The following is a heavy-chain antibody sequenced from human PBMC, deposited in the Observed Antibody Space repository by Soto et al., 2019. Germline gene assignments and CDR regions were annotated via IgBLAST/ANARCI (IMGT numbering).Heavy chain of an antibody. D-gene: IGHD3-16*01. CDR3: VMVDNYVTPTPQDV. V-gene: IGHV1-18*01. Sequence: QVQLVQSGDEVKKPGASVKVSCKASGYIFVNYGIAWVRRAPGQGLEWMRWISPYTGNTHSATKVQGRLTMTTDTPTSTAYMDLGSLTSDDTAVYYCVMVDNYVTPTPQDVWGQGTTVTVSS. CDR1: GYIFVNYG. CDR2: ISPYTGNT. J-gene: IGHJ6*02.